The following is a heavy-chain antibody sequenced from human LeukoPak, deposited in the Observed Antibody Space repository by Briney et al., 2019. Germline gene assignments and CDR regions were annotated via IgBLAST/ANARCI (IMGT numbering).Heavy chain of an antibody. V-gene: IGHV1-18*01. CDR2: ISASSGKT. Sequence: ASVRVSCKTSGYTFSSHGITWARQAPGQGLEWMGWISASSGKTNIAQNLQGRVTMTTDTSTSTAYMDLRSLRSDDTAVYYCARAYCGSTSCYFDIWGQGTMVTVSS. CDR3: ARAYCGSTSCYFDI. J-gene: IGHJ3*02. CDR1: GYTFSSHG. D-gene: IGHD2-2*01.